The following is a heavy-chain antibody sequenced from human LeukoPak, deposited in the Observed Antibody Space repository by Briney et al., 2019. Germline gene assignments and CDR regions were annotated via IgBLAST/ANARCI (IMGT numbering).Heavy chain of an antibody. CDR1: GFTFSSYG. CDR3: ARDLGQYYDTSDNWFDP. CDR2: ISGSGGST. D-gene: IGHD3-22*01. J-gene: IGHJ5*02. V-gene: IGHV3-23*01. Sequence: GGTLRLSCAASGFTFSSYGMIWVRQAPGKGLEWVSGISGSGGSTYYADSVKGRFTISRDNSKNTLYLQMNSLRAEDTAVYYCARDLGQYYDTSDNWFDPWGQGTLVTVSS.